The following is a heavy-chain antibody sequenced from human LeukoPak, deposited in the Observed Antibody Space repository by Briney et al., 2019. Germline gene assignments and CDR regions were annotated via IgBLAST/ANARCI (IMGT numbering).Heavy chain of an antibody. D-gene: IGHD2-15*01. Sequence: GRSLRLSCAASGFTFTNYAIHWVRQAPGKGLEWVAVISYDGGNKYYADSVKGRFTISRDNSKNTLFLQMNSLRAEDTVLYYCARAHIVVVVAAPDYWGQGTLVTVSS. CDR3: ARAHIVVVVAAPDY. V-gene: IGHV3-30-3*01. CDR2: ISYDGGNK. J-gene: IGHJ4*02. CDR1: GFTFTNYA.